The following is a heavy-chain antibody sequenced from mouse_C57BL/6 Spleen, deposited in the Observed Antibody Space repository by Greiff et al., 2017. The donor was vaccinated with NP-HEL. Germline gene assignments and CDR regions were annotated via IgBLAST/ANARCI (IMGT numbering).Heavy chain of an antibody. CDR1: GYAFSSSW. D-gene: IGHD4-1*01. J-gene: IGHJ4*01. CDR3: ARTKLGREYYAMDY. Sequence: QVQLQQSGPELVKPGASVKISCKASGYAFSSSWMNWVKQRPGKGLEWIGRIYPGDGDTNYNGKFKGKATLTADKSSSTAYMQLSSLTSEDSAVYFCARTKLGREYYAMDYWGQGTSVTVSS. CDR2: IYPGDGDT. V-gene: IGHV1-82*01.